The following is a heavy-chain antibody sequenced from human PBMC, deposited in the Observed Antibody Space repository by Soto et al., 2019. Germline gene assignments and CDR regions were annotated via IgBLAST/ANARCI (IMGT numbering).Heavy chain of an antibody. J-gene: IGHJ4*02. CDR1: GGPFKTFG. V-gene: IGHV1-69*01. Sequence: QVQLLQSGAEVTKPGSSVKVSCKASGGPFKTFGSSWVRQAPGQGLEWMGGIITKDGTTNYARRLQGRVTITAAEATTTAYLELSSRGHDDTDIYYCARTRQRSPVVYVDYWGQGTPISVTS. D-gene: IGHD2-2*01. CDR3: ARTRQRSPVVYVDY. CDR2: IITKDGTT.